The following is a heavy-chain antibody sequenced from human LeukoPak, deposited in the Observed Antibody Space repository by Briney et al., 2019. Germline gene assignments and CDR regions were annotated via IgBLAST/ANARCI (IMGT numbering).Heavy chain of an antibody. CDR2: IYPGDSDT. CDR3: SRPGDSSGYYFGEFDS. Sequence: GESLKISCKASGYSFTNYWIAWVRRMPGKGLEWVGIIYPGDSDTTYSPSFQGRVTISADKSSNTAFLQWSSLQASDTAIYYCSRPGDSSGYYFGEFDSWGQGTLVTVSS. J-gene: IGHJ4*02. D-gene: IGHD3-22*01. V-gene: IGHV5-51*01. CDR1: GYSFTNYW.